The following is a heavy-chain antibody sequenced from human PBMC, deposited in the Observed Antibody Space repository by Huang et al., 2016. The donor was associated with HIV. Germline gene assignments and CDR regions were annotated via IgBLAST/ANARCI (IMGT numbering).Heavy chain of an antibody. CDR3: ARPRMTATSSDSTWSFFDS. V-gene: IGHV4-34*02. D-gene: IGHD2-21*02. CDR2: VNHRGLS. Sequence: QVQLQQWGAGLLKPSGVLSLTCAVYGGSLSDYYWTWIRQSPGKGLEWIGEVNHRGLSTYNPSLRSRVTMSVDMSKNQLSLNLTSLTVADTAVYYCARPRMTATSSDSTWSFFDSWGQGTLVIVSS. J-gene: IGHJ4*02. CDR1: GGSLSDYY.